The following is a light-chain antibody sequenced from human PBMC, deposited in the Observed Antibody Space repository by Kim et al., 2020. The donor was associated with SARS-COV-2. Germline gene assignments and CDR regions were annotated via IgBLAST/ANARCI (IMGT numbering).Light chain of an antibody. Sequence: SESPKERATLCCRVSQGVSINLPWYQQKPRQAPRLLIYGAFTRATGIPARFSGSGSGTEFTLTINSLQSEDFAVYYCQQYKNWPYTFGQGTKLE. J-gene: IGKJ2*01. V-gene: IGKV3-15*01. CDR2: GAF. CDR3: QQYKNWPYT. CDR1: QGVSIN.